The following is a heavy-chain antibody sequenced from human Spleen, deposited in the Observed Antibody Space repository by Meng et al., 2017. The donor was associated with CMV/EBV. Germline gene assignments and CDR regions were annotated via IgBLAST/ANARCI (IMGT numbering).Heavy chain of an antibody. CDR3: ARGLFTWGSFDY. CDR2: ISYDGSNK. CDR1: GFTFSSYA. V-gene: IGHV3-30*04. Sequence: GESLKISCAASGFTFSSYAMHWVRQAPGKGLEWVAVISYDGSNKYYADSVKGRFTISRDNSKNTLYLQVNSLRAEDTAVYYCARGLFTWGSFDYWGQGTLVTVSS. D-gene: IGHD3-16*01. J-gene: IGHJ4*02.